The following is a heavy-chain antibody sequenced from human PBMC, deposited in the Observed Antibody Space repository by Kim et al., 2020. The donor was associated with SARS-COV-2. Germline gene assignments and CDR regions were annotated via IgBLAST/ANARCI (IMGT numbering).Heavy chain of an antibody. CDR1: GGSISSGGYY. V-gene: IGHV4-31*03. D-gene: IGHD3-10*01. J-gene: IGHJ4*02. CDR3: ARYGSGSYQEDLQNVHLDY. Sequence: SETLSLTCTVSGGSISSGGYYWSWIRQHPGKGLEWIGYIYYSGSTYYNPSLKSRVTISVDTSKNQFSLKLSSVTAADTAVYYCARYGSGSYQEDLQNVHLDYLGQGTPVTVSS. CDR2: IYYSGST.